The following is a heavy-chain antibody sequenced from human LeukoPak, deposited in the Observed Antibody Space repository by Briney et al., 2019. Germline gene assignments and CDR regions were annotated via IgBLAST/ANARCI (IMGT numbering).Heavy chain of an antibody. V-gene: IGHV3-15*04. J-gene: IGHJ4*02. D-gene: IGHD3-3*01. CDR2: IESKTNGETT. CDR1: GLTFSNTW. CDR3: TTCFGVVISDNFDY. Sequence: PGGSLRLSCAASGLTFSNTWMNWVRQAPGKGLEWVGRIESKTNGETTDYAAPVKGRFTISRDDSKNTLYLQMNNLKTEDTAVYYCTTCFGVVISDNFDYWGQGALVTVSS.